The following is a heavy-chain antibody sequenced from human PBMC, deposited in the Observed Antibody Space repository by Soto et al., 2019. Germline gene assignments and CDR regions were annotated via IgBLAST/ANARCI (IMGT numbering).Heavy chain of an antibody. CDR1: GFTFSSYA. CDR2: ISGSGGST. D-gene: IGHD1-26*01. Sequence: EVQLLESGGGLVQPGGSLRLSCAASGFTFSSYAMSWVRQAPGKGLEWVSAISGSGGSTYYADSVKGRFTISRDNSKNTLELQMNSLRADDTAVYYCAKDEVGAGYYYYYGMDVWGQGTTVTVSS. J-gene: IGHJ6*02. V-gene: IGHV3-23*01. CDR3: AKDEVGAGYYYYYGMDV.